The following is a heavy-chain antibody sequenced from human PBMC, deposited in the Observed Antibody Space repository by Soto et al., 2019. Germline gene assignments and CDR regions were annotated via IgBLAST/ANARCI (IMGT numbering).Heavy chain of an antibody. CDR3: ALVTVAATTDY. D-gene: IGHD2-15*01. V-gene: IGHV1-69*02. CDR2: IIPILGIA. CDR1: GGTFSSYT. J-gene: IGHJ4*02. Sequence: QVQLVQSGAEVKKPGSSVKVSCKASGGTFSSYTISWVRQAPGQGLECMGRIIPILGIANYAQKFQGRVTLTADKSANIDYMELGSVISEDTGVYYCALVTVAATTDYWGQGTLVTVSS.